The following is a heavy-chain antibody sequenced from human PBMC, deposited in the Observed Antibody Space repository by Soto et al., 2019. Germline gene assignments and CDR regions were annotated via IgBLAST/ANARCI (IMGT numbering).Heavy chain of an antibody. CDR3: AKDSKVDSSSSAYYYYYGMDV. J-gene: IGHJ6*02. V-gene: IGHV3-30*18. Sequence: LRLSCAASGFTFSSYGMHWVRQAPGKGLEWVAVISYDGSNKYYADSVKGRFTISRDNSKNTLYLQMNSLRAEDTAVYYCAKDSKVDSSSSAYYYYYGMDVWGQGTTVTVSS. CDR2: ISYDGSNK. CDR1: GFTFSSYG. D-gene: IGHD6-6*01.